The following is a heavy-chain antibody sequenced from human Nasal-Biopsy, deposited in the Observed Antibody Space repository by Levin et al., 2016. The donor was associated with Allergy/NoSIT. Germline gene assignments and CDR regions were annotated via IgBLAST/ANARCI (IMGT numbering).Heavy chain of an antibody. CDR3: ARGHPDPGHNYYYNGMDV. D-gene: IGHD5-24*01. J-gene: IGHJ6*02. V-gene: IGHV4-30-2*01. CDR2: IFHTGRT. Sequence: WIRQPPGQGLEWIGYIFHTGRTYYNPSLKSRITISVDRSKDQFSLRLTSVTAADTAIYYCARGHPDPGHNYYYNGMDVWGQGATVTVSS.